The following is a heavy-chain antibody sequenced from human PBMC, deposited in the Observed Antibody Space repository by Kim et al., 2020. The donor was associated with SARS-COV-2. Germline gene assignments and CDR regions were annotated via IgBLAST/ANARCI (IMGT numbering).Heavy chain of an antibody. CDR3: AKGGDSGY. D-gene: IGHD2-21*01. J-gene: IGHJ4*02. CDR1: GFTFSSYG. CDR2: ISYDGSNK. Sequence: GGSLRLSCAASGFTFSSYGMHWVRQAPGKGLEWVAVISYDGSNKYYADSVKGRFTISRDNSKNTLYLQMNSLRAEDTAVYYCAKGGDSGYWGQGTLVTVSS. V-gene: IGHV3-30*18.